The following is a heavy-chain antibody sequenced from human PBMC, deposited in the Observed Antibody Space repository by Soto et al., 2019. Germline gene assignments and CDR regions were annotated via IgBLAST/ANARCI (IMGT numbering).Heavy chain of an antibody. CDR2: ISASGGST. D-gene: IGHD3-3*01. V-gene: IGHV3-23*01. J-gene: IGHJ4*02. Sequence: EVQLLESGGGLVQPGGSLRLSCGASGFTFSIYAMSWVRQAPRKGLEWVSGISASGGSTYYADSMKGRFIISRDNSMNTLFLEMNSPTAEDTAVYYCAKRRARVVHRINPAADYWGQGTLVTVSA. CDR3: AKRRARVVHRINPAADY. CDR1: GFTFSIYA.